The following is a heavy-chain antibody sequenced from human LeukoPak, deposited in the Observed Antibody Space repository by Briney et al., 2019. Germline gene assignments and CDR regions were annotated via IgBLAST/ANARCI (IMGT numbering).Heavy chain of an antibody. V-gene: IGHV1-69*04. D-gene: IGHD3-9*01. CDR1: GGTFSSYA. J-gene: IGHJ4*02. Sequence: SVKVSCKASGGTFSSYAVSWVRQAPGQGLEWMGRIIPILGIANYAQKFQGRVTITADKSTSTAYMELSSLRSEDTAVYYCAAPDYDILTGYGSFFDYWGQGTLVTVSS. CDR2: IIPILGIA. CDR3: AAPDYDILTGYGSFFDY.